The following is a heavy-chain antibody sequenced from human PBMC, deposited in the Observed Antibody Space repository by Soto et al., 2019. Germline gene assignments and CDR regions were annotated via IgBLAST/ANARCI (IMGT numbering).Heavy chain of an antibody. CDR2: IWYDGSNK. CDR3: AGHQSFDY. J-gene: IGHJ4*02. V-gene: IGHV3-33*01. Sequence: QVQLVESGGGVVQPGRSLRLSCAASGFTFSSYGMHWVRQAPGKGLEWVAVIWYDGSNKYYADSGKGRFTISRDNSKKTLYLQMNSRRAEDTAVYYCAGHQSFDYWGQGTLVTVSS. CDR1: GFTFSSYG. D-gene: IGHD2-2*01.